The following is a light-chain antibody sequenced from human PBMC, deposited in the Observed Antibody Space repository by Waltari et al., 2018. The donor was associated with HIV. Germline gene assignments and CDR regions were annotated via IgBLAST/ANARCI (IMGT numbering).Light chain of an antibody. CDR1: SSKIGSNY. V-gene: IGLV1-47*01. CDR2: RNN. Sequence: QSVLTQPPSASGTPGQRITISCSGSSSKIGSNYVHWYQHLPGTAPKLLIYRNNQRAAGVPDRFAGAKSGTSASLAIGGLRSEDEADYYCVTWADRSSGPVVFGGGTKVTVL. CDR3: VTWADRSSGPVV. J-gene: IGLJ2*01.